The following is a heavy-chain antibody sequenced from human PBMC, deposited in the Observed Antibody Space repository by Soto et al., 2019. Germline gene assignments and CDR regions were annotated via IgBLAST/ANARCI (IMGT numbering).Heavy chain of an antibody. Sequence: EVQLLESGGGLVQPGGSLRLSCAASGFTFSSYAMSWVRQAPGKGLEWVSTISAGGGSTYYADSVEGRFTISRDNSKNTLYLQMNSLRAEDTAVYYCAKDTGLGGTGSLCFDYWGQGTLVTVSS. J-gene: IGHJ4*02. D-gene: IGHD1-1*01. V-gene: IGHV3-23*01. CDR1: GFTFSSYA. CDR2: ISAGGGST. CDR3: AKDTGLGGTGSLCFDY.